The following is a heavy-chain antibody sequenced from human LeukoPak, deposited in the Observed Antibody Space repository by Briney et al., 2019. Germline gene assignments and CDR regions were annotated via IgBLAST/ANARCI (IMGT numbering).Heavy chain of an antibody. J-gene: IGHJ6*03. Sequence: SETLSLTCTVSGGSISSYYWSWIRQPPGKGLEWIGYIYYSGSTNYNPSLKSRVTISVDTSKNQFSLKLSSVTAADTAVYYCARLYSSSWYEGGEGTYYYYYMDVWGKGTTVTVSS. V-gene: IGHV4-59*01. D-gene: IGHD6-13*01. CDR1: GGSISSYY. CDR3: ARLYSSSWYEGGEGTYYYYYMDV. CDR2: IYYSGST.